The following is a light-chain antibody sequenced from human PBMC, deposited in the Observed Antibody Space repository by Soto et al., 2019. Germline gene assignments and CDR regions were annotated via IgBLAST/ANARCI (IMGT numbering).Light chain of an antibody. CDR3: QHDDSYPLT. CDR1: QSISGW. Sequence: DIQMTQSPSTLSASVGDRVTITCRASQSISGWLAWYQQKPGKAPNLLIYDASSLESGVPSRFSGSGSGTEFTLTISSLQPADFATYYCQHDDSYPLTFGQGTQLEI. J-gene: IGKJ5*01. V-gene: IGKV1-5*01. CDR2: DAS.